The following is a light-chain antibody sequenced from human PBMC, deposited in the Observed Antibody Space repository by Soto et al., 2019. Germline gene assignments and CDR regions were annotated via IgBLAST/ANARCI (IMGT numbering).Light chain of an antibody. Sequence: EILLAQSPATLSVSPGERATLSCRASQTVSSKYLAWCQQRPGQAPRLLIYGASTRATGIPARFSGSGSGTEFTLTISSLQSEEFAVYYCQQYNNWPRTFGHGTKVDIK. V-gene: IGKV3-15*01. CDR3: QQYNNWPRT. CDR1: QTVSSKY. CDR2: GAS. J-gene: IGKJ1*01.